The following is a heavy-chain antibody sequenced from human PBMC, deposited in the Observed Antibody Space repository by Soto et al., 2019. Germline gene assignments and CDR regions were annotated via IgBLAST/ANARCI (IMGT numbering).Heavy chain of an antibody. V-gene: IGHV4-30-4*01. CDR3: ARDSKTYYDFWSGYSPIGHYYYGMDV. Sequence: SETLSLTCTVSGGSISSGDYYWSWIRQPPGKGLEWIGYIYYSGSTYYNPSLKSRVTISVDTSKNQFSLKLSSVTAADTAVYYCARDSKTYYDFWSGYSPIGHYYYGMDVWGQGTTVTVSS. CDR2: IYYSGST. J-gene: IGHJ6*02. CDR1: GGSISSGDYY. D-gene: IGHD3-3*01.